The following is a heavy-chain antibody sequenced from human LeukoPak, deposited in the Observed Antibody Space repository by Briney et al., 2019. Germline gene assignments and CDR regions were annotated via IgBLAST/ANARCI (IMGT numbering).Heavy chain of an antibody. V-gene: IGHV4-38-2*01. CDR1: GYSISSGYY. CDR2: IYHSGST. D-gene: IGHD3-22*01. Sequence: SETLSLTCAVSGYSISSGYYWGWIRQPPGKGLEWIGSIYHSGSTYYNPSLKSRVTISVDTSKNQFSLELSSVTAADTAVYYCARPYYYDSSGYYDAFDIWGQGTMVTVSS. J-gene: IGHJ3*02. CDR3: ARPYYYDSSGYYDAFDI.